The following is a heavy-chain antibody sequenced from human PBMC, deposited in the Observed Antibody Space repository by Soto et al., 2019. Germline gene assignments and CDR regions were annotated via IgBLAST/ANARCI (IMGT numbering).Heavy chain of an antibody. V-gene: IGHV4-59*01. CDR3: AKVGRIAAAGTWFDP. CDR2: IHYTGCS. Sequence: PSETLSLTCTVSSGSISGYFWSWIRQPPGKELELIAYIHYTGCSYYNPSLKSRVTISIDTSKNQFSLKLSSVSDADTAVYYCAKVGRIAAAGTWFDPWGQGTLVTVSS. D-gene: IGHD6-13*01. J-gene: IGHJ5*02. CDR1: SGSISGYF.